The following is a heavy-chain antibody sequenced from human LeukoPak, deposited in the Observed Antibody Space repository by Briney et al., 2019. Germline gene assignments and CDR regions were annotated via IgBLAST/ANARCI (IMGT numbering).Heavy chain of an antibody. Sequence: GGSLRLSCAAAGFTFSSSWTGWGRLAPGKGLGWVAYIKQDGSEKYYVDSVKGRFTISRDNAKNSLYLQMNSLRAEDTAVYYCARDLICPTVTTGYYFDYWGQGTLVTVSS. CDR2: IKQDGSEK. CDR1: GFTFSSSW. J-gene: IGHJ4*02. D-gene: IGHD4-17*01. V-gene: IGHV3-7*01. CDR3: ARDLICPTVTTGYYFDY.